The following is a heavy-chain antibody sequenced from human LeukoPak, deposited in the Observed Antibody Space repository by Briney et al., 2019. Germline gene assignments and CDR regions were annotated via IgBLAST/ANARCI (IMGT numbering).Heavy chain of an antibody. CDR2: ISGSGGST. J-gene: IGHJ4*02. V-gene: IGHV3-23*01. D-gene: IGHD2-15*01. CDR3: AKNKGPVAATPFDY. Sequence: GGSLRLSCAASGFNFSSYAMSWVRQAPGKGLEWVSAISGSGGSTYYADSVKGRFTISRDNSKNTLYLQMNSLRAGDTAVYYCAKNKGPVAATPFDYWGQGTLVTVSS. CDR1: GFNFSSYA.